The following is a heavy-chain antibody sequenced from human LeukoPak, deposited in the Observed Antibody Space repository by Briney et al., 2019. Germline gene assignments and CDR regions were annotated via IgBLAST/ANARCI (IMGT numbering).Heavy chain of an antibody. CDR2: ITDSGDST. V-gene: IGHV3-48*03. Sequence: PGGSLRLSCAASGFTFSSSEMNWVRQAPGKGLELLSYITDSGDSTYYADSVSGRFTICRDNARNSLYLQMNSLSAADTAVYYCARDQRWFGELDFWGQGTLVTVSS. D-gene: IGHD3-10*01. CDR1: GFTFSSSE. J-gene: IGHJ4*02. CDR3: ARDQRWFGELDF.